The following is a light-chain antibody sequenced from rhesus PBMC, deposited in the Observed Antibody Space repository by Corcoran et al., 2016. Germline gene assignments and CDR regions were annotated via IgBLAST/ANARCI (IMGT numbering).Light chain of an antibody. Sequence: EIVMTQSPATLSLSPGETATISCRTSQNINNYLAWYQQKSGQAPRRLIYGASSRATGIPDRFSGRWSGTDFSLTISSREPEDFALYYCQETSNFFTFGPGTKLDIK. V-gene: IGKV3-31*02. CDR1: QNINNY. CDR3: QETSNFFT. J-gene: IGKJ3*01. CDR2: GAS.